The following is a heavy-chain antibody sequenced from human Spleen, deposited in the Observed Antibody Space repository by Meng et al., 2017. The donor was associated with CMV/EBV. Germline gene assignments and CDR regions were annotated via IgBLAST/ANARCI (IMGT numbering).Heavy chain of an antibody. CDR3: TRDQDYGSWSDYVY. CDR1: GFAFSSYA. Sequence: ASGFAFSSYAMHWVRQAPGRGLEWVAFISFDGSNKYYTDSVKGRFTISRDNSKNTLYLQMSSLRAEDTAVYYCTRDQDYGSWSDYVYWGQGTLVTVSS. J-gene: IGHJ4*02. D-gene: IGHD3-3*01. V-gene: IGHV3-30*04. CDR2: ISFDGSNK.